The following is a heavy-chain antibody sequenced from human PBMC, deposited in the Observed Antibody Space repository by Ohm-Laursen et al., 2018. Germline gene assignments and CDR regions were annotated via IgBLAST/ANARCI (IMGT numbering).Heavy chain of an antibody. CDR2: INPNDGGT. D-gene: IGHD3-22*01. V-gene: IGHV1-46*01. J-gene: IGHJ3*01. CDR1: GYTFTTYY. CDR3: ARAYYFDSSGHRQDVFDF. Sequence: GASVKVSCKASGYTFTTYYMHWVRQAPGQGPEWMGIINPNDGGTTYSQKLQGRATLTRDTSTTTVNMELSSLRSEDTAVYYCARAYYFDSSGHRQDVFDFWGQGTLVTVSP.